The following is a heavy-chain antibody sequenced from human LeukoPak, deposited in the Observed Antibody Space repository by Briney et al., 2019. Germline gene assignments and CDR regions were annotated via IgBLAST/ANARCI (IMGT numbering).Heavy chain of an antibody. D-gene: IGHD4-17*01. CDR3: AKTPKAGDPTVYYFDY. CDR1: GFTFSSYA. J-gene: IGHJ4*02. Sequence: GGSLRLSCAASGFTFSSYAMSWVRQAPGKGLEWVSAISGSGGSTYYADSVKGRFTISRDNSKNTLYLQMNSLRAEDTAVYYCAKTPKAGDPTVYYFDYWGQGTLVTVSS. V-gene: IGHV3-23*01. CDR2: ISGSGGST.